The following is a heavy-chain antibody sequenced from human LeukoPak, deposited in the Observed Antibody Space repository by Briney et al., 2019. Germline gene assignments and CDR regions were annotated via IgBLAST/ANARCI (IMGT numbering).Heavy chain of an antibody. V-gene: IGHV4-38-2*01. Sequence: SETLSLTCAVSGYSISIGFYWVWIRQSPGKGLDWLACFYGGGTTYYNPALKNRLTISLDTSKNHFSVNLTSVTAADTAVYYCARGFCSSIDCYKDAFDFWGQGTMVTVSS. J-gene: IGHJ3*01. CDR1: GYSISIGFY. D-gene: IGHD2-2*02. CDR3: ARGFCSSIDCYKDAFDF. CDR2: FYGGGTT.